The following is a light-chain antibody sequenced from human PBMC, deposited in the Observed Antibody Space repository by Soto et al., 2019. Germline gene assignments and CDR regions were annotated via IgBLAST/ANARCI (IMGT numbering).Light chain of an antibody. CDR1: QAVSNS. CDR2: DTS. V-gene: IGKV3-11*01. CDR3: QQYNSYWT. J-gene: IGKJ1*01. Sequence: EIVLTQSPATLSLSPGERATLSCRASQAVSNSLAWYRQKPGQAPRLLIYDTSKRATGIPARFSGSGSGTDFTLTISSLEPEDFATYYCQQYNSYWTFGQGTKVEIK.